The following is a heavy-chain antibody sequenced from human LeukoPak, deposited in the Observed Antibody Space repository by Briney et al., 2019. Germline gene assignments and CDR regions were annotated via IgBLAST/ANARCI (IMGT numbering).Heavy chain of an antibody. J-gene: IGHJ4*02. V-gene: IGHV3-7*05. CDR3: ARGPRGYSYAWGY. CDR1: GFTFSDYW. CDR2: IKQDGSEK. Sequence: PRGSLRLSCAASGFTFSDYWMSWVRQAPGKGLEWVANIKQDGSEKYYVDSVKGRFTISRDNAKNSLYLQMNSLRAEDTAVYYCARGPRGYSYAWGYWGQGTLVTVSS. D-gene: IGHD5-18*01.